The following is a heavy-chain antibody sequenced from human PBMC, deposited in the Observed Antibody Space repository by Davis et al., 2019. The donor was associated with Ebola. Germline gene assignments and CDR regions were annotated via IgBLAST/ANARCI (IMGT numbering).Heavy chain of an antibody. V-gene: IGHV4-34*01. CDR3: ARDYYGSGSYWLR. J-gene: IGHJ4*02. D-gene: IGHD3-10*01. CDR1: GGSFSGYY. Sequence: SETLSLTCAVYGGSFSGYYWSWIRQPPGKGLEWIGEINHSGSTNYNPSLKSRVTISVDTSKNQFSLKLSSVTVADTAVYYCARDYYGSGSYWLRWGQGTLVTVSS. CDR2: INHSGST.